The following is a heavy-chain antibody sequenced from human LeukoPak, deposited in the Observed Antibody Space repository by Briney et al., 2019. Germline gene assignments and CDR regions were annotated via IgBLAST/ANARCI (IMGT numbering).Heavy chain of an antibody. CDR1: GGSISSYY. CDR3: ARLAYSSSSGVY. CDR2: IYYSGST. J-gene: IGHJ4*02. V-gene: IGHV4-59*08. D-gene: IGHD6-6*01. Sequence: SETLSLTCTVSGGSISSYYWSWIRQPPGKGLEWIGYIYYSGSTNYNPSLKSRVTISVDTSKNQFSLKLSSVTAADTAVYYCARLAYSSSSGVYWGQGTLVTVSS.